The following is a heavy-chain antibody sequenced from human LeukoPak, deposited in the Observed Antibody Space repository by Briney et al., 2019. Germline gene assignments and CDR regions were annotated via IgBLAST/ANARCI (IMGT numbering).Heavy chain of an antibody. Sequence: PGGSLRLSCAASGFTFSNYAMTWVRQAPGKGLEWVSGVNSDGGSTYYVDSVRGRFTISRNNFKNTLYLQMNSLRAEDTAVYYCAKGISNPDYWGQGTLVTVSS. D-gene: IGHD4-11*01. CDR2: VNSDGGST. CDR1: GFTFSNYA. CDR3: AKGISNPDY. J-gene: IGHJ4*02. V-gene: IGHV3-23*01.